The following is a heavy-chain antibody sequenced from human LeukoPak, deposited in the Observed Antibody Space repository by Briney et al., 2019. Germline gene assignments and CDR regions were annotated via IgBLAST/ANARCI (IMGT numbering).Heavy chain of an antibody. CDR1: GGSISNYY. V-gene: IGHV4-59*08. D-gene: IGHD2-21*02. CDR2: IYYSGST. Sequence: SETLSLTCTVSGGSISNYYWSWIRQPPGKGLEWIGYIYYSGSTNYNPSLKSRVTISVDTSKNQFSLKLSSVTAADTAVYYCAGMTLPYYFDYWGQGTLVTVSS. J-gene: IGHJ4*02. CDR3: AGMTLPYYFDY.